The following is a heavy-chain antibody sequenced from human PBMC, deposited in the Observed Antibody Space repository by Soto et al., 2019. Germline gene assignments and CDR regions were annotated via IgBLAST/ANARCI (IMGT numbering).Heavy chain of an antibody. Sequence: PGGSLRLSCTASGFTFGDYAMSWVRQAPGKGLEWVGFIRSKAYGGTTEYAASVKGRFTISRDDSKSIAYLQMNSLKTEDTAVYYCTRMVRRSLIVVVITYYYGMDVWGQGTTVTVSS. D-gene: IGHD3-22*01. CDR1: GFTFGDYA. CDR2: IRSKAYGGTT. V-gene: IGHV3-49*04. CDR3: TRMVRRSLIVVVITYYYGMDV. J-gene: IGHJ6*02.